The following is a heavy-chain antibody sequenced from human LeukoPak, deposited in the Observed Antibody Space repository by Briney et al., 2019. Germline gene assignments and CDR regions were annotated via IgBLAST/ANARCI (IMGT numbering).Heavy chain of an antibody. CDR3: ASKGVTTENYFDY. J-gene: IGHJ4*02. Sequence: PSETLSLACIVSGGSISSYYWSWIRQPPGKGLEWIGYIYYSGSTNYNPSLKSRVTISVDTSKNQFSLKLSSVTAADTAVYYCASKGVTTENYFDYWGQGTLVTVSS. V-gene: IGHV4-59*01. CDR2: IYYSGST. CDR1: GGSISSYY. D-gene: IGHD4-11*01.